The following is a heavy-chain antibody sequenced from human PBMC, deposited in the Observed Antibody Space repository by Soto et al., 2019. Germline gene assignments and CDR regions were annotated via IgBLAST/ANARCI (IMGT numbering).Heavy chain of an antibody. D-gene: IGHD4-17*01. J-gene: IGHJ4*02. CDR1: GFSFSTYG. CDR3: AKPDFGDLYCFDS. CDR2: IRYDGINN. V-gene: IGHV3-30*02. Sequence: GGSLRLSCAASGFSFSTYGMHWVRQAPGKGLEWVALIRYDGINNYYADSVKGRFTISRDDSKNTVYLQMNSLRVEDTAVYYCAKPDFGDLYCFDSWGQGTLVTVSS.